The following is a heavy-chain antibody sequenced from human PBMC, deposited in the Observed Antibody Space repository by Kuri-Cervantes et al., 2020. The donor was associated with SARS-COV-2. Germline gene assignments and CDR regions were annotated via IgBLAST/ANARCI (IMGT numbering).Heavy chain of an antibody. Sequence: SETLSLTCTVSGGSISTYYWSWIRQPPGKGLEWIGYIYYSGSTTYNPSLKSRVTISVDTSKNQFSLELDSVTAADTAVCYCARESNYSHYYGTEVWGQGTTVTVSS. J-gene: IGHJ6*02. CDR1: GGSISTYY. CDR3: ARESNYSHYYGTEV. CDR2: IYYSGST. V-gene: IGHV4-59*01.